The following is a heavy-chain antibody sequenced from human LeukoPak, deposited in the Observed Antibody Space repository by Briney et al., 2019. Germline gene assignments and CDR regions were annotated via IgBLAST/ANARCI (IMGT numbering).Heavy chain of an antibody. D-gene: IGHD5-18*01. J-gene: IGHJ1*01. CDR1: GGSISSFF. Sequence: PSETLSLTCTVSGGSISSFFWSWIRQPPGKGLEWIGYVHSSGSTKYNPSLKSRLIISVDTSKNQFSLKLSSVTAADTAVYYCARGLRGYSYGYGYFQHWGQGTLVTVSS. CDR3: ARGLRGYSYGYGYFQH. CDR2: VHSSGST. V-gene: IGHV4-59*12.